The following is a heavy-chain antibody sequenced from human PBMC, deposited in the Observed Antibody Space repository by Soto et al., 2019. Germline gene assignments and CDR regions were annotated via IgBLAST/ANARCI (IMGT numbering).Heavy chain of an antibody. CDR1: GFTFSSYW. Sequence: EVQLVESGGGLVQPGGSLRLSCAASGFTFSSYWMHWVRQAPGKGLVWVSRINSDGSSTSYADSVKGRFTISRDNAKNTLYLQMNSLRAEDTAVYYCAGAGYCSSTSCYWNDAFDIWGQGTMVTVSS. V-gene: IGHV3-74*01. J-gene: IGHJ3*02. CDR3: AGAGYCSSTSCYWNDAFDI. CDR2: INSDGSST. D-gene: IGHD2-2*01.